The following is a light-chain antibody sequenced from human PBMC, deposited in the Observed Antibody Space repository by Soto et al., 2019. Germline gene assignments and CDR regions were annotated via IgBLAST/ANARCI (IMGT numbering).Light chain of an antibody. J-gene: IGLJ2*01. CDR1: SSDVGGYNY. Sequence: QSALTQPASVSGSPGQSITISCTGTSSDVGGYNYVSWYQQHPGKAPKLMIYDVSNRPSGVSNRFSGSKSGNTASLTISGLQAEDEVDYYCSSYTSSSTLKVFGGGTKVTVL. V-gene: IGLV2-14*01. CDR2: DVS. CDR3: SSYTSSSTLKV.